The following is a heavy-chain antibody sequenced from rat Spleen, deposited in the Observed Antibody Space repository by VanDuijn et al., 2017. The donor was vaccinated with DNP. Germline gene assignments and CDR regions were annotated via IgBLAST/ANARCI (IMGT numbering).Heavy chain of an antibody. J-gene: IGHJ2*01. CDR3: ARGPNYGGYLDYFDY. Sequence: EVKLVESGGGLVQPGRSLKLSCAASGFNFNDYWMGWVRQAPGKGLEWIGQINKDSSTITYIPSLKDKFTISRDNAQNILYLQMSKLGSEDTAIYHCARGPNYGGYLDYFDYWGQGVMVTVSS. CDR1: GFNFNDYW. D-gene: IGHD1-11*01. V-gene: IGHV4-2*01. CDR2: INKDSSTI.